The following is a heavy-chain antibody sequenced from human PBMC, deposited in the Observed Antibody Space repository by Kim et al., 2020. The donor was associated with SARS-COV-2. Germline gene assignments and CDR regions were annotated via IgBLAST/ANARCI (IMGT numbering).Heavy chain of an antibody. CDR1: GYSFTSYW. CDR3: ARRGGYSYAMGYYYGMDV. Sequence: GESLKISCKGSGYSFTSYWISWVRQMPGKGLEWMGRIDPSDSYTNYSPSFQGHVTISADKSISTAYLQWSSLKASDTAMYYCARRGGYSYAMGYYYGMDVWGQGPTVTVSS. V-gene: IGHV5-10-1*01. CDR2: IDPSDSYT. J-gene: IGHJ6*02. D-gene: IGHD5-18*01.